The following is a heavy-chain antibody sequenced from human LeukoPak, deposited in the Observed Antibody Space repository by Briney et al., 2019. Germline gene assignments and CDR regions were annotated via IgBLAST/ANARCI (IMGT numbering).Heavy chain of an antibody. D-gene: IGHD3-22*01. CDR2: ISYDGSNK. CDR1: GFTFSSYT. V-gene: IGHV3-30-3*01. J-gene: IGHJ4*02. CDR3: ARSYYYDSSGYYDY. Sequence: GGSLRLSCAASGFTFSSYTMHWVRQAPGKGLEWVAVISYDGSNKYYADSVKGRFTISRDNSKNTLYLQMNSLRAEDTAVYYCARSYYYDSSGYYDYWGQGTLVTVSS.